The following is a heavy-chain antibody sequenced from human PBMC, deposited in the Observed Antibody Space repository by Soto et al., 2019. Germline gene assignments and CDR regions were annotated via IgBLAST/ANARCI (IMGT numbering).Heavy chain of an antibody. CDR1: GFTFSSYG. CDR2: IWYDGSNK. V-gene: IGHV3-33*01. D-gene: IGHD6-6*01. J-gene: IGHJ6*02. CDR3: ARVRPPLDSSSYYYGMDV. Sequence: GGSLRLSCAASGFTFSSYGMHWVRQAPGKGLEWVAVIWYDGSNKYYADSVKGRFTISRDNSKNTLYLQMNSLRAEDTAVYYCARVRPPLDSSSYYYGMDVWGQGTTVTVSS.